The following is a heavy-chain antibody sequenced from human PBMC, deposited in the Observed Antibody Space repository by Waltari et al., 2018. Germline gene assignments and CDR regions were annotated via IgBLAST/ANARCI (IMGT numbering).Heavy chain of an antibody. J-gene: IGHJ6*02. D-gene: IGHD5-18*01. CDR2: IYSGGST. V-gene: IGHV3-53*01. CDR1: GFTVSSNY. Sequence: EVQLVESGGGLIQPGGSLRLSCAASGFTVSSNYMSWVRQAPGKGLAWVSVIYSGGSTYYADSVKGRFTISRDNSKNTLYLQMNSLRAEDTAVYYCARDADSYGFYYGMDVWGQGTTVTVSS. CDR3: ARDADSYGFYYGMDV.